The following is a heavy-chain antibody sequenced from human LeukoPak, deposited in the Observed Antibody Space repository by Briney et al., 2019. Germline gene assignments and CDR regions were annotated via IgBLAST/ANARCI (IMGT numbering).Heavy chain of an antibody. V-gene: IGHV1-3*01. D-gene: IGHD3-10*01. CDR3: ARVSYYYGSGSYYLFDY. CDR1: GYTFTSYA. Sequence: GASVKVSCKASGYTFTSYAMHWVRQAPGQRLEWMGWINAGNGNTKYSQKFQGRVTITRDTSASTAYMELSSLRSEDTAVYYCARVSYYYGSGSYYLFDYWGQGTLVTVSS. CDR2: INAGNGNT. J-gene: IGHJ4*02.